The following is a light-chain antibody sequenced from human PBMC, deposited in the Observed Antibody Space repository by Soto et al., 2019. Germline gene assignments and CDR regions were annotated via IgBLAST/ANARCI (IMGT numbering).Light chain of an antibody. Sequence: ESVLTQSPGTLSLSPGERATLSCRASESVSSRYLAWYQQKPGQAPRLLIYGASSRATGIPDRFSGSGSGTDFTLNISRLEPEDSAVYYCQQYGSLPLFTFGPGTKVDIK. CDR1: ESVSSRY. CDR3: QQYGSLPLFT. CDR2: GAS. J-gene: IGKJ3*01. V-gene: IGKV3-20*01.